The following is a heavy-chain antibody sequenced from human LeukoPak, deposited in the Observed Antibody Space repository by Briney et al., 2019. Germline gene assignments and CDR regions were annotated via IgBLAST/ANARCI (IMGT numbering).Heavy chain of an antibody. Sequence: PSETLSLTCAVYGGSFSGYYWSWIRQPPGKGLEWIGEINHSGSTNYNPSLKSRVTISVDTSKNQFSLKLSSVTAADTAVYYCARWRVGGYFDYWGQGTLVTVSS. CDR1: GGSFSGYY. CDR3: ARWRVGGYFDY. CDR2: INHSGST. J-gene: IGHJ4*02. D-gene: IGHD6-19*01. V-gene: IGHV4-34*01.